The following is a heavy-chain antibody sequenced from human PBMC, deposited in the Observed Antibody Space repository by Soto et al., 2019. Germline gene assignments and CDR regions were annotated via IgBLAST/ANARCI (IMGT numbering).Heavy chain of an antibody. D-gene: IGHD3-10*01. V-gene: IGHV3-74*01. CDR2: INGIWGRT. J-gene: IGHJ4*02. CDR3: SREGLWFGESPKS. Sequence: EVQLVESGGGSVKTGGSLRISCAASGFTFSSYWMNWVRQAPGKGLVWVSRINGIWGRTTYADSVKGRFTISRDNAHNTLYLQMDSLTADDTAVYYCSREGLWFGESPKSGGQGTLVTVSS. CDR1: GFTFSSYW.